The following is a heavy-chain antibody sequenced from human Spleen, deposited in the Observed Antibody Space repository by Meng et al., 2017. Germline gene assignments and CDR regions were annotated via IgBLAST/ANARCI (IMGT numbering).Heavy chain of an antibody. J-gene: IGHJ4*02. Sequence: QVQLVHSGAEVKKPGCSVKVSCKTSGGSFSTHTFSWVRQAPGQGLEWMGGLIAVFDKTKAAPRFQDRVTFTADESTSTAYMELSSLTFDDTAVYFCARGRRNEPLFDYWGQGTLVTVSS. V-gene: IGHV1-69*13. CDR2: LIAVFDKT. CDR1: GGSFSTHT. D-gene: IGHD1-14*01. CDR3: ARGRRNEPLFDY.